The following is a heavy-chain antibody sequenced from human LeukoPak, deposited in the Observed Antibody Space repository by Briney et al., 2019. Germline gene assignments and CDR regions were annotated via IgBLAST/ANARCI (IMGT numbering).Heavy chain of an antibody. D-gene: IGHD6-13*01. CDR1: GYTFTSYY. V-gene: IGHV1-46*01. CDR2: INPSGGGT. CDR3: ARKGPNSSNWYYFDY. Sequence: ASVKVSCKASGYTFTSYYMHWVRQAPGQGLEWMGIINPSGGGTSYSQKFQGRVTMTTDTSTSTLYMELSSLTSDDTAVYYCARKGPNSSNWYYFDYWGQGTLVTVSS. J-gene: IGHJ4*02.